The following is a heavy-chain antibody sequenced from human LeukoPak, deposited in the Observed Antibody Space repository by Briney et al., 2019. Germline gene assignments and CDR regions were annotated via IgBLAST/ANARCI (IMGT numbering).Heavy chain of an antibody. J-gene: IGHJ6*04. CDR1: RFTLSSSS. CDR3: ARDDASCGGDCDMMDL. V-gene: IGHV3-21*01. Sequence: GGGLRHSCAASRFTLSSSSINWVRPAPGKGGEGVSSISSSSSYIYYADSVKGRFTISRDNAKNSLYLQMNSLRAEDTAVYYCARDDASCGGDCDMMDLWGKGTTVTVSS. D-gene: IGHD2-21*02. CDR2: ISSSSSYI.